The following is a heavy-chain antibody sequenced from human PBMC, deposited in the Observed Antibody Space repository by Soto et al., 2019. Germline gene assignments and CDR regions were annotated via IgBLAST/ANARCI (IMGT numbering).Heavy chain of an antibody. CDR3: ARDDLGGAYGFWH. Sequence: EMQLVESGGGLVQPGGSLRLSCAASGFLVTGCFMAWVRQAPGKGLEWVSVISDGGATFYADSVRDRFTISRDISKNTMDLQMNIFRAEDTAVYYCARDDLGGAYGFWHGGQGALVIVSS. CDR1: GFLVTGCF. J-gene: IGHJ4*02. CDR2: ISDGGAT. D-gene: IGHD3-3*01. V-gene: IGHV3-66*01.